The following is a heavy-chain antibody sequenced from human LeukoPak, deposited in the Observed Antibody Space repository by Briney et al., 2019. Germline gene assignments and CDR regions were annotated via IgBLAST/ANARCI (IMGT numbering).Heavy chain of an antibody. CDR1: GGSISSSNW. V-gene: IGHV4-4*02. J-gene: IGHJ4*02. CDR2: IYHSGST. CDR3: ASTKKEYYYDSSGPPYYFDY. Sequence: SGTLSLTCAVSGGSISSSNWWSWVRQPPGKGLEWIGEIYHSGSTNYNPSLKSRVTISVDKSKNQFSLKPSSVTAADTAVYYCASTKKEYYYDSSGPPYYFDYWGQGTLVTVSS. D-gene: IGHD3-22*01.